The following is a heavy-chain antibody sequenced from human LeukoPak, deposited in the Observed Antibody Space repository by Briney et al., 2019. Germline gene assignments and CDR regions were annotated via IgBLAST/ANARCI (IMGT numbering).Heavy chain of an antibody. Sequence: SETLSLTCTVSGGSISSYYWSWIRQPPGKGLEWIGYIYYSGSTNYNPSLKSRATISVDKSKNQFSLKLSSVTAADTAVYYCARSYDSTNFDYWGQGTLVTVSS. CDR1: GGSISSYY. CDR2: IYYSGST. V-gene: IGHV4-59*12. J-gene: IGHJ4*02. D-gene: IGHD3-22*01. CDR3: ARSYDSTNFDY.